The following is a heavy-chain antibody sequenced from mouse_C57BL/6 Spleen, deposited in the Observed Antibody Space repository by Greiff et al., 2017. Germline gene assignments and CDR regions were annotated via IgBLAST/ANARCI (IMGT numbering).Heavy chain of an antibody. D-gene: IGHD1-1*01. CDR2: INPNYGTT. J-gene: IGHJ3*01. CDR1: GYSFTDYN. CDR3: ARGGYYGSPFAY. Sequence: LEESGPELVKPGASVKISCKASGYSFTDYNMNWVKQSNGKSLEWIGVINPNYGTTSYNQKFKGKATLTVDQSSSTAYMQLNSLTSADSAVNYCARGGYYGSPFAYWGQGTLVTVSA. V-gene: IGHV1-39*01.